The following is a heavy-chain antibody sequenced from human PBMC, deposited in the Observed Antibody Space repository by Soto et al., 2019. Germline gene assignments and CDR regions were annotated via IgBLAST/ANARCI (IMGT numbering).Heavy chain of an antibody. CDR1: GGSISSGDYY. D-gene: IGHD2-15*01. J-gene: IGHJ5*02. CDR2: IYYSGST. CDR3: ASLVVTAHNWFDP. V-gene: IGHV4-30-4*01. Sequence: SETLSLTCTVSGGSISSGDYYWSWIRQPPGKGLEWIGYIYYSGSTYYNPSLKSRVTISVDTSKNQFSLKLSSVTAADTAVYYCASLVVTAHNWFDPWGKGTLVTVSS.